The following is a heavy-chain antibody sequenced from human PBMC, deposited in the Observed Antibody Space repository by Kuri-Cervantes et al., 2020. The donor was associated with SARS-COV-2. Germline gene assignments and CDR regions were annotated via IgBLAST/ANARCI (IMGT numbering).Heavy chain of an antibody. CDR1: GYTFTSYG. V-gene: IGHV1-18*01. CDR2: ISAYNGNT. D-gene: IGHD2-21*02. Sequence: ASVKVSCKASGYTFTSYGISWVRQAPGQGLEWMGWISAYNGNTNYAQKLQGRVTMTTDTSTSTAYMELRSLRSDDTAVYYCASVLTVVTAVDYWGQGTLVTVSS. CDR3: ASVLTVVTAVDY. J-gene: IGHJ4*02.